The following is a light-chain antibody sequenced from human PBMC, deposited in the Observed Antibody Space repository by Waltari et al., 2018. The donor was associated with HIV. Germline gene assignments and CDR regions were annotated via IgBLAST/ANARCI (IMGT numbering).Light chain of an antibody. CDR3: AAWYDSLNGWV. CDR1: SSNIGSNT. J-gene: IGLJ3*02. Sequence: QSVLTQPPSASGTPGQRVTISCSGSSSNIGSNTVNWYQQLPGTAPKLLIYSNNQRPFGVPGRFSGSKSGTSASLAISGLQSDVEAAFYCAAWYDSLNGWVFGGGTKLTVL. CDR2: SNN. V-gene: IGLV1-44*01.